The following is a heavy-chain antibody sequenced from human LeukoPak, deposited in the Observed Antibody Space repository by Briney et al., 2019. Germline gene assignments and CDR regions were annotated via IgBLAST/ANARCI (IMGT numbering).Heavy chain of an antibody. CDR3: ARDSLVGATGGSS. J-gene: IGHJ5*02. Sequence: SETLSLTCAVSGASISSSIHYWSWIRQPAGKGLEWIGRIYTSGSTNYNPSLKSRVTISVDTSKNQFSLKLSSVTAADTAVYYCARDSLVGATGGSSWGQGTLVTVSS. CDR1: GASISSSIHY. D-gene: IGHD1-26*01. V-gene: IGHV4-61*02. CDR2: IYTSGST.